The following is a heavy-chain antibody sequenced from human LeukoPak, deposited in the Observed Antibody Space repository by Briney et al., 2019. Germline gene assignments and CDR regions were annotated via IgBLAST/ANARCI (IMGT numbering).Heavy chain of an antibody. D-gene: IGHD3-22*01. CDR3: ARDGTYYDSSGYPTGAFDI. CDR1: GGSISSSSYY. Sequence: SETLSLTCTVSGGSISSSSYYWGWIRQPPGKGLEWIGSIYYSGSTYYNPSHKSRVTISVDTSKNQFSLKLSSVTAADTAVYYCARDGTYYDSSGYPTGAFDIWGQGTMVTVSS. CDR2: IYYSGST. J-gene: IGHJ3*02. V-gene: IGHV4-39*07.